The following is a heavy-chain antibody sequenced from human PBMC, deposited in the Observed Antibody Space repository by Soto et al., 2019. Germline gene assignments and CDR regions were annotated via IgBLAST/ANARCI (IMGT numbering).Heavy chain of an antibody. D-gene: IGHD6-13*01. J-gene: IGHJ6*02. CDR1: GGTFSSYD. V-gene: IGHV1-69*01. Sequence: QVQLVQSGAEVKKPGSSVKVSCKASGGTFSSYDISWVRQAPGQGLEWMGGIIPISGTANYAQKFQGRVTITAEESTSTAYMELRSLRSEDTAVYYCARGMIAAAGYDDYGLDVLGQGTPVTVSS. CDR3: ARGMIAAAGYDDYGLDV. CDR2: IIPISGTA.